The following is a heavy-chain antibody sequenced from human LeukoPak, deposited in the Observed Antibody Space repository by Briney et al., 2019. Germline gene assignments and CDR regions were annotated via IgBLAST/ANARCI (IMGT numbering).Heavy chain of an antibody. D-gene: IGHD1-1*01. J-gene: IGHJ5*02. Sequence: PSETLSLTCAVYGGSFSGYYWSWIRQPPGKGLEWIGEINHSGSTNYNPSLKSRVTISVDTSKNQFSLKLRSVTAADTAVYYCAREGTAGTNLNWFDPWGQGTLVTVSS. CDR2: INHSGST. CDR3: AREGTAGTNLNWFDP. CDR1: GGSFSGYY. V-gene: IGHV4-34*01.